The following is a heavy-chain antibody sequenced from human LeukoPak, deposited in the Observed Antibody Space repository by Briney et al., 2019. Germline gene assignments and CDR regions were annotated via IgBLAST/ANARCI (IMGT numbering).Heavy chain of an antibody. V-gene: IGHV4-34*01. Sequence: SETLSLTCAAYGGSFSGYYWNWIRQPPGKGLEWIGEISHRGSTNSNPSLKSRVTMSVDTSKNQFSLKLRSVNAADTAVYYCASISGSYNGFAIWGQGTMVTVSS. CDR1: GGSFSGYY. CDR2: ISHRGST. CDR3: ASISGSYNGFAI. J-gene: IGHJ3*02. D-gene: IGHD1-26*01.